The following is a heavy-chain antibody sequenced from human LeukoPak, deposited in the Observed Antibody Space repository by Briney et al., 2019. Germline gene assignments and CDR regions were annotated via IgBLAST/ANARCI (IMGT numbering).Heavy chain of an antibody. J-gene: IGHJ4*02. CDR3: ARVQGELLPDY. D-gene: IGHD1-26*01. V-gene: IGHV3-21*01. Sequence: GGSLRLSCAASGFNDSSNYMSWVRPAPGKGLEWVSSISSSSSYIYYADSVTGRFTISRDNAKNSLYLQMNSLRAEDTAVYYCARVQGELLPDYWGQGTLVTVSS. CDR1: GFNDSSNY. CDR2: ISSSSSYI.